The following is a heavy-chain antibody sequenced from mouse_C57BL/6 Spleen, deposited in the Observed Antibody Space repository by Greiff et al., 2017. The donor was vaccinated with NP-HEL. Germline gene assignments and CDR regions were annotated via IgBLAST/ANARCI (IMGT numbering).Heavy chain of an antibody. J-gene: IGHJ3*01. CDR2: IYPGDGDT. D-gene: IGHD2-4*01. Sequence: VQLVESGAELVKPGASVKISCKASGYAFSSYWMNWVKQRPGKGLEWIGQIYPGDGDTNYNGKFKGKATLTADKSSSTAYMQLSSLTSEDSAVYFCARGDYGPFAYWGQGTLVTVSA. CDR3: ARGDYGPFAY. CDR1: GYAFSSYW. V-gene: IGHV1-80*01.